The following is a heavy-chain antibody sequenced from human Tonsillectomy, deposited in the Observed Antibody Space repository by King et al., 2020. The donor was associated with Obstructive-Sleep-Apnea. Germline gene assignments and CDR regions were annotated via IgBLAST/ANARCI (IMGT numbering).Heavy chain of an antibody. Sequence: VTLKESGPALVKPTQTLTLTCTFSGFSLNTSTMCVNWIRQPPGKALECLARIDWDGGKYYTASLKTRLTISKDTSKNQVVLTMTNMDPVDKATYYCARDHYDLLTGYFDYFDYWGQGTLVTVSS. CDR2: IDWDGGK. D-gene: IGHD3-9*01. CDR3: ARDHYDLLTGYFDYFDY. J-gene: IGHJ4*02. CDR1: GFSLNTSTMC. V-gene: IGHV2-70*11.